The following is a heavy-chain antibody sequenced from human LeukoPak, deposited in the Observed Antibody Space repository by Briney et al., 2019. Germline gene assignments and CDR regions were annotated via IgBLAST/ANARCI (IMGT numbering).Heavy chain of an antibody. CDR3: AKNGDRGANCTGGTCYPYFYYYMDV. Sequence: GGSLRLSWAASGFTFSNSSMNWVRQAPGKGLEWGSSISSTGGTTYYADSVKGRFTISRDNSKNTLYLQMNSLRAEDTAIYYCAKNGDRGANCTGGTCYPYFYYYMDVWGKGTTVTI. CDR1: GFTFSNSS. CDR2: ISSTGGTT. V-gene: IGHV3-23*01. D-gene: IGHD2-15*01. J-gene: IGHJ6*03.